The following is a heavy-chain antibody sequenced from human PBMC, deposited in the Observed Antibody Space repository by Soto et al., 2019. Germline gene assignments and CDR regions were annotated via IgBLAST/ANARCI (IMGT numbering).Heavy chain of an antibody. D-gene: IGHD1-1*01. J-gene: IGHJ4*02. CDR1: GFTFSNYG. Sequence: GGSLRLSCAASGFTFSNYGMHWVRQAPGKGLEWVAVISYDGGNKYYVDSVKGRFTVSRDNSKNTLYLQMNSLSADDTAVYYCAKDTDAYNGPIDYWGQGTLVTVSS. V-gene: IGHV3-30*18. CDR2: ISYDGGNK. CDR3: AKDTDAYNGPIDY.